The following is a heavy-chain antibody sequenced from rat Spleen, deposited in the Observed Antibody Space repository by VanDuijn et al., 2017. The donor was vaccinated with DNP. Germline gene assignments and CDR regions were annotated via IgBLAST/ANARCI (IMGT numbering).Heavy chain of an antibody. J-gene: IGHJ3*01. Sequence: EVQLVESGGGLVQPGRSLKLSCAASGFTFSNYYMAWVRQAPKKGLEWVTTISTSTGNTYYRDSVKGRFTISRDNAKSTLYLQMDSLRSEDTATYYCTRGANWEGNWFAYWGQGTLVTVSS. CDR1: GFTFSNYY. V-gene: IGHV5-25*01. CDR2: ISTSTGNT. D-gene: IGHD5-1*01. CDR3: TRGANWEGNWFAY.